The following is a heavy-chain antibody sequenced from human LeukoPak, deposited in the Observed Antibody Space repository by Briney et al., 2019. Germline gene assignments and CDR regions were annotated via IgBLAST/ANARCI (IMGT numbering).Heavy chain of an antibody. Sequence: ASVKVSCKASGYSFVTSDINWVRQATGQGLEWMGWMNPYSGNTGYAQKFQGRVTMTRDTSINTAYLEFYSLRSEDTAVYYCARGYSPTLRTTGNDYWGQGTLVTVSS. J-gene: IGHJ4*02. V-gene: IGHV1-8*01. CDR1: GYSFVTSD. CDR2: MNPYSGNT. CDR3: ARGYSPTLRTTGNDY. D-gene: IGHD1-1*01.